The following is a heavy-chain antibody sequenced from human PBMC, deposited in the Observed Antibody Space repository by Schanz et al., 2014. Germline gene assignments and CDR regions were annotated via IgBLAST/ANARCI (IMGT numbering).Heavy chain of an antibody. CDR3: AKYRGYYRVSGSYRELEY. D-gene: IGHD3-10*01. V-gene: IGHV3-23*01. Sequence: EVQLLGSGGGLVQPGGSLRLSCAASGFTFSSYAMSWVRQAPGKGLEWVSAISGSGGSTYYADSVKGRFTISRDNSKNTLYLQMNSLRPEDTAVYYCAKYRGYYRVSGSYRELEYWGQGTLVTVSS. CDR2: ISGSGGST. J-gene: IGHJ4*02. CDR1: GFTFSSYA.